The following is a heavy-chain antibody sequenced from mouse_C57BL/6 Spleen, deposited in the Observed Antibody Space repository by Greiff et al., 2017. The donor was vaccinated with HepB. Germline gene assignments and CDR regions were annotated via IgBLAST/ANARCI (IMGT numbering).Heavy chain of an antibody. J-gene: IGHJ4*01. Sequence: EVKLQESGPGLVKPSQSLSLTCSVTGYSITSGYYWNWIRQFPGNKLEWMGYISYDGSNNYNPSLKNRISITRDTSKNQFFLKLNSVTTEDTATYYCAREGILRYYYAMDYWGQGTSVTVSS. CDR3: AREGILRYYYAMDY. D-gene: IGHD1-1*01. CDR2: ISYDGSN. V-gene: IGHV3-6*01. CDR1: GYSITSGYY.